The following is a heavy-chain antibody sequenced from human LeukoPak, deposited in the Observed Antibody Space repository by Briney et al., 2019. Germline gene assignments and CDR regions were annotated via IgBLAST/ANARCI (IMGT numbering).Heavy chain of an antibody. D-gene: IGHD6-19*01. V-gene: IGHV4-39*07. CDR1: GGSISSSSYY. CDR3: ARTVLAVAGTELGWFDP. CDR2: IYYSGST. J-gene: IGHJ5*02. Sequence: PSETLSLTCTVSGGSISSSSYYWGWIRQPPGKGLEWIGSIYYSGSTYSNPSLKSRLTISVDTSKNQFSLSLSSVTAADTAVYYCARTVLAVAGTELGWFDPWGPGTLVTVSS.